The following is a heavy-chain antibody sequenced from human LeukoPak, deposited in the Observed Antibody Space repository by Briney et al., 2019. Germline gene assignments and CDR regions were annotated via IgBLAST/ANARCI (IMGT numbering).Heavy chain of an antibody. CDR2: IYPGDSDT. CDR1: EYSFTNYW. D-gene: IGHD6-13*01. CDR3: ARHALIAAAGPGEEYFQH. V-gene: IGHV5-51*01. Sequence: GESLKISCKGSEYSFTNYWIGWVRQMPGKGPEWMGIIYPGDSDTRYSPSFQGQVTISVDKSISTAYLQWSSLKASDTAMYYCARHALIAAAGPGEEYFQHWGQGTLVTVSS. J-gene: IGHJ1*01.